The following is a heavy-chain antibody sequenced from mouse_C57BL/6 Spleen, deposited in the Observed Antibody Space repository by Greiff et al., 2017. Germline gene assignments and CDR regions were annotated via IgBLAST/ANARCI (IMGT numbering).Heavy chain of an antibody. V-gene: IGHV5-4*01. J-gene: IGHJ4*01. D-gene: IGHD6-5*01. CDR3: ARRAYGKDYAMDY. CDR2: ISAGGSYT. CDR1: GFTFSSYA. Sequence: EVQLVESGGGLVQPGGSLTLSCAASGFTFSSYAMSWVRQTPETRLEWVATISAGGSYTSYPDNVKGRFPISRDNAKNNLYLQMSHLKSEDTAMYYCARRAYGKDYAMDYWGQGTSVTVSS.